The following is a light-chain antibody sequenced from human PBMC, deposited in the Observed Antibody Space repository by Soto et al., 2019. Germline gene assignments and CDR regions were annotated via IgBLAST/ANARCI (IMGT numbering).Light chain of an antibody. CDR1: QSVSSSF. J-gene: IGKJ1*01. CDR3: QQYGGSPWT. CDR2: GAS. Sequence: EIVLTQSPGTLSLSPGERAALSCRASQSVSSSFLAWYQQKPGQAPRLLIYGASSRATGIPGRFSGSGSGTDFTLTISGLDPEDFAVYYCQQYGGSPWTFGQGTKVDIK. V-gene: IGKV3-20*01.